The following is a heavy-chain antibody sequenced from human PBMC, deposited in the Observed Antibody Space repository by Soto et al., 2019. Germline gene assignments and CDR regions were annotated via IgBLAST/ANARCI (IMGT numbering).Heavy chain of an antibody. CDR1: GASISSSTYV. J-gene: IGHJ4*02. CDR3: ARPRDLAFDY. V-gene: IGHV4-39*01. CDR2: IYDSGNT. Sequence: TLSLTCTVSGASISSSTYVWGWIRQSPGKGLEWIGSIYDSGNTYYNPSLKSRVTISADTSKSQFSLKLSSATAADTAVYFCARPRDLAFDYWGQGTLVTVSS.